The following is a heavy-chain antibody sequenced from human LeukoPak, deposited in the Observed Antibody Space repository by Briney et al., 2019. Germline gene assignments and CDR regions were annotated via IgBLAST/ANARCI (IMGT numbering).Heavy chain of an antibody. J-gene: IGHJ4*02. D-gene: IGHD3-22*01. CDR3: ASDSQTYDSSGDFDY. CDR2: INPNSGGT. CDR1: GYTFTGYY. V-gene: IGHV1-2*02. Sequence: ASVKVSCKASGYTFTGYYMHWVRQAPGQGLEWMGWINPNSGGTNYAQKFQGRVTMTRGTSISTAYMELSRLRSDDTAVYYCASDSQTYDSSGDFDYWGQGTLVTVSS.